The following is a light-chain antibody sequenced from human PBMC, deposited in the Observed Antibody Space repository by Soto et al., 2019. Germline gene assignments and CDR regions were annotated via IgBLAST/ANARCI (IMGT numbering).Light chain of an antibody. Sequence: QSVLTQPPSASWTPGQRVAISCSGSSSNIGSHTVNWYQQLPGTAPKLLIYGNDQRPSGVPDRFSGSKSGTSASLAISGLQSEDEVDYYCAAWDDSLNGPVFGGGTKLTVL. CDR3: AAWDDSLNGPV. CDR2: GND. CDR1: SSNIGSHT. V-gene: IGLV1-44*01. J-gene: IGLJ3*02.